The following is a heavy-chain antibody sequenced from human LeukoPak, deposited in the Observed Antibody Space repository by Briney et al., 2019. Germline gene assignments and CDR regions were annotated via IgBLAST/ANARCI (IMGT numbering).Heavy chain of an antibody. Sequence: ASVKVSCKASGYTFTSYGISWVRQAPGQGLEWMGWIGAYNGNTNYAQKLQGRVTMTTDTSTSTAYMELRSLRSDDTAVYYCARDGSYSSSWWLGAFDIWGQGTMVTVSS. V-gene: IGHV1-18*01. CDR3: ARDGSYSSSWWLGAFDI. D-gene: IGHD6-13*01. CDR1: GYTFTSYG. CDR2: IGAYNGNT. J-gene: IGHJ3*02.